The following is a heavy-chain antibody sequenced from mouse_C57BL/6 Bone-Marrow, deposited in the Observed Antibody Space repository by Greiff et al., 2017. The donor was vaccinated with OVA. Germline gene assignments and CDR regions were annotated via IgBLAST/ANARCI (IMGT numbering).Heavy chain of an antibody. V-gene: IGHV6-3*01. J-gene: IGHJ4*01. CDR1: GFTFSNYW. CDR3: TALGRAMDY. Sequence: EVKLQESGGGLVQPGGSMKLSCVASGFTFSNYWMNWVRQSPEKGLEWVAQIRLKSDNYATHYAESVKGRFTISRDDSKSSVYLQMNNLRAEDTGSYYCTALGRAMDYWGQGTSVTVSS. CDR2: IRLKSDNYAT. D-gene: IGHD4-1*01.